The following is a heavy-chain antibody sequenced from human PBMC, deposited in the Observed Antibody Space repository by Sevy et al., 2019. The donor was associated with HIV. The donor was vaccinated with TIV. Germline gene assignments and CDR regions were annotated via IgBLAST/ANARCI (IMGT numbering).Heavy chain of an antibody. CDR2: IGSTSRYI. CDR1: GFNFRTYS. CDR3: ASSDSLVTFIDF. D-gene: IGHD2-15*01. V-gene: IGHV3-21*01. Sequence: GESLKISCAASGFNFRTYSMNWVRLAPGKGLEWVSSIGSTSRYIYYIDSVKGRFTISRDNAKNSLHLQMNSLRVEDTAVYFCASSDSLVTFIDFWGQGTLVTVSS. J-gene: IGHJ4*02.